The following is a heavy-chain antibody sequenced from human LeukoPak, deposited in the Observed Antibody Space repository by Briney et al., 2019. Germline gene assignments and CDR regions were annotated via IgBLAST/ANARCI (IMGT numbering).Heavy chain of an antibody. CDR2: ISTGSSTI. Sequence: GGSLRLSCAASGFTFSSYSMKWVRQAPGKGLEWVSYISTGSSTIYYAGSVKGRFTISRDNAKNSLYLQMNSLRAEDTAVYYCARSGIVGATMVYNYMDVWGKGTTVTVSS. CDR1: GFTFSSYS. V-gene: IGHV3-48*01. CDR3: ARSGIVGATMVYNYMDV. D-gene: IGHD1-26*01. J-gene: IGHJ6*03.